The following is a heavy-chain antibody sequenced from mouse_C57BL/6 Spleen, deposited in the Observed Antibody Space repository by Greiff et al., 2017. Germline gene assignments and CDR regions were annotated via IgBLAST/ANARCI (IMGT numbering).Heavy chain of an antibody. CDR2: ISSGGDYI. CDR3: TRETTASSGAMDY. CDR1: GFTFSSYA. J-gene: IGHJ4*01. Sequence: EVQVVESGEGLVKPGGSLKLSCAASGFTFSSYAMSWVRQTPEKRLEWVAYISSGGDYIYYADTVKGRFTISRDNARNTLYLQMSSLKSEDTAMYYCTRETTASSGAMDYWGQGTSVTVSS. V-gene: IGHV5-9-1*02. D-gene: IGHD1-2*01.